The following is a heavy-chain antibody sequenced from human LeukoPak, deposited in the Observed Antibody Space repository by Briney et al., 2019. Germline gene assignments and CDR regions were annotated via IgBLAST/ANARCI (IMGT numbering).Heavy chain of an antibody. CDR3: ARVKFGRDFWSGYYKYFDY. V-gene: IGHV4-34*01. J-gene: IGHJ4*02. CDR2: INHSGST. CDR1: GGSFSGYY. Sequence: SETLSLTCAVYGGSFSGYYWSWIRQPPGKGLEWIGEINHSGSTNYNPSLKSRVTISVDTSKNQFSLKLSSVTAADTAVYYCARVKFGRDFWSGYYKYFDYWDQGTLVTVSS. D-gene: IGHD3-3*01.